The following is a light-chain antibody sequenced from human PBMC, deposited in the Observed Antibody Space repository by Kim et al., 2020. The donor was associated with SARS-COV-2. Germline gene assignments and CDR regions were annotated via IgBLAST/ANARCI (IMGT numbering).Light chain of an antibody. Sequence: IQMTQSPSSLSASVGDRVTITCRASESISSYLNWYQQKPGKAPKLLLYAASSLQRGVPSTFSGSGSGTDFTLPISSLKPEDFATYYCQQGYRTPRTFGQGTKLEI. CDR3: QQGYRTPRT. V-gene: IGKV1-39*01. J-gene: IGKJ2*02. CDR1: ESISSY. CDR2: AAS.